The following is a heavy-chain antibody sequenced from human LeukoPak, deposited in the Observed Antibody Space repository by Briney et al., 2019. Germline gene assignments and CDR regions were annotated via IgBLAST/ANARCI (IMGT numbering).Heavy chain of an antibody. V-gene: IGHV4-34*01. Sequence: SETLSLXCAVYGGSFSGYYWRWIRQPPGKGLEWIGEINHSGSTNYNPSLKSRVTISVDTSKNQFSLKLSSVTAADTAVYYRARGTVAAAGTYYFDYWGQGTLVTVSS. CDR3: ARGTVAAAGTYYFDY. CDR2: INHSGST. J-gene: IGHJ4*02. CDR1: GGSFSGYY. D-gene: IGHD6-13*01.